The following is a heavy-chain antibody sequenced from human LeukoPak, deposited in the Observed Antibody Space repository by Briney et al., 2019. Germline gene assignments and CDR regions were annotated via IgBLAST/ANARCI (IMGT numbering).Heavy chain of an antibody. V-gene: IGHV3-33*01. D-gene: IGHD5-18*01. Sequence: GGSLRLSCAASGFTFSSYGMHWVRQAPGKGLEWVAVIWYDGSNKYYADSVKGRFTISRDNSKNTLYLQMNSLRAEDTAVYYCARSGYSYGYYFDYWGQGTLVTVSS. CDR1: GFTFSSYG. J-gene: IGHJ4*02. CDR2: IWYDGSNK. CDR3: ARSGYSYGYYFDY.